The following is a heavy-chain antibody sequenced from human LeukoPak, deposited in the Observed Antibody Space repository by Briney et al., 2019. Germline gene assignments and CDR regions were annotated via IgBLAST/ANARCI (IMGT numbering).Heavy chain of an antibody. V-gene: IGHV3-49*04. J-gene: IGHJ4*02. CDR3: TRDRPAYDYVWGSYRYGYYFDY. D-gene: IGHD3-16*02. CDR2: IRSKAYGGTT. Sequence: GGSLRLSCTASGFTFGDYAMSWVRQAPGKGLEWVGFIRSKAYGGTTEYAASVKGRFTISRDDSKSIAYLQMYSLKTEDTAVYYCTRDRPAYDYVWGSYRYGYYFDYWGQGTLVTVSS. CDR1: GFTFGDYA.